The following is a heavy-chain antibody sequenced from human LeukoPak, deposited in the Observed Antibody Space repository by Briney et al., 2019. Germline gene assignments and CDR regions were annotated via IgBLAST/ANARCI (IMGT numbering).Heavy chain of an antibody. Sequence: GGSLRLSCATSGFTFSTYRMNWVRQAPGKGLEWISYISSSGDTIYYADSVKGRFTISRDNAKNSLYLQMNSLRAEDTAVYYCASGATRLDFFDFWGQGTLVTVSS. D-gene: IGHD1-26*01. CDR3: ASGATRLDFFDF. V-gene: IGHV3-48*04. J-gene: IGHJ4*02. CDR1: GFTFSTYR. CDR2: ISSSGDTI.